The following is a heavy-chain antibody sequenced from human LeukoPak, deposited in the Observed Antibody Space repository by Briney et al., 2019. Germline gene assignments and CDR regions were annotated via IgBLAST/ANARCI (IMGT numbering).Heavy chain of an antibody. CDR3: ARHNSYLVSAAYDY. CDR1: GDSITSYY. D-gene: IGHD2-15*01. V-gene: IGHV4-59*01. CDR2: VHHSGST. Sequence: SETLPLTCTVSGDSITSYYWTWIRQPPGKGLEWIGYVHHSGSTNYNSSLKSRLTISVDTSKNQFSLKLTSVSAADTAVYYCARHNSYLVSAAYDYWGQGALVTVSS. J-gene: IGHJ4*02.